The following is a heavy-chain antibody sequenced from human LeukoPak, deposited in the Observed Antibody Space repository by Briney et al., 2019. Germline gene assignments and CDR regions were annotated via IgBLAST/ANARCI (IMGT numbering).Heavy chain of an antibody. Sequence: KPSETLSLTCAVYGGSFSGYYWSWIRQPPGKGLEWIGEINHSGSTNYNPSLKSRVTISVDKSKNQFSLKLSSVTAADTAVYYCARSEMATTNWFDPWGQGTLVTVSS. J-gene: IGHJ5*02. CDR3: ARSEMATTNWFDP. V-gene: IGHV4-34*01. D-gene: IGHD5-24*01. CDR1: GGSFSGYY. CDR2: INHSGST.